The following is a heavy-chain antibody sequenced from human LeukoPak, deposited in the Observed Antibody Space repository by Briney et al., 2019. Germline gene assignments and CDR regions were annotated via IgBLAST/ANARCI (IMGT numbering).Heavy chain of an antibody. CDR3: AGGTVTIRGTDGFDI. Sequence: TGGSLRLSCAASGFTFSSYGMHWVRQAPGKGLEWVAVISYDGSNKHYADSVKGRFTVSRDNSKNTLYLQMNSLRAEDTAVYYCAGGTVTIRGTDGFDIWGQGTMVTVFS. V-gene: IGHV3-30*03. CDR1: GFTFSSYG. CDR2: ISYDGSNK. D-gene: IGHD4-17*01. J-gene: IGHJ3*02.